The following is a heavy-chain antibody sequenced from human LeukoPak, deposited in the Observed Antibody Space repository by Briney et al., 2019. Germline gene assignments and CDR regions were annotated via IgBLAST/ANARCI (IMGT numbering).Heavy chain of an antibody. J-gene: IGHJ4*02. V-gene: IGHV3-21*01. Sequence: GGSLRLSCAASGFTFSSSWMHWVRQAPGKGLEWVSSISSRSIYIHYADSVKGRFTISRDNVKNSLYLEMNSLRAEDTAVYYCARDGYNGYFDYWGQGTLVTVSS. CDR2: ISSRSIYI. D-gene: IGHD5-24*01. CDR1: GFTFSSSW. CDR3: ARDGYNGYFDY.